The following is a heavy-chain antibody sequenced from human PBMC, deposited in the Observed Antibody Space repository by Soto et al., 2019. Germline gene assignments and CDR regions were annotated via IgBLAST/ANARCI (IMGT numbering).Heavy chain of an antibody. J-gene: IGHJ3*02. Sequence: SETLSLTCTVSGPSISSSTYYWGWIRQPPGKGLEWIGSVYYSENTYYNPSLKSRVTISVDTSKNLFSLKLTSVTAADTAMYYCSRPQFSGTYHDTFNIWGQGTMVTVSS. D-gene: IGHD1-26*01. CDR1: GPSISSSTYY. CDR2: VYYSENT. V-gene: IGHV4-39*02. CDR3: SRPQFSGTYHDTFNI.